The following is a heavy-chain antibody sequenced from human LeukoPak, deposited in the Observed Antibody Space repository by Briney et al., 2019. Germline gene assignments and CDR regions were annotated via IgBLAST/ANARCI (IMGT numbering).Heavy chain of an antibody. D-gene: IGHD3-22*01. CDR2: ISAYNGNK. V-gene: IGHV1-18*01. CDR1: GYTFTSYG. Sequence: ASVKLSCKASGYTFTSYGISWVRQAPGQGLEWMGWISAYNGNKNYAQKLKGRVTMTTDTSTSTAYMELRSLRSDDTAVYYCARAPPMIVVVITLGAFDIWGQGTMVTVSS. J-gene: IGHJ3*02. CDR3: ARAPPMIVVVITLGAFDI.